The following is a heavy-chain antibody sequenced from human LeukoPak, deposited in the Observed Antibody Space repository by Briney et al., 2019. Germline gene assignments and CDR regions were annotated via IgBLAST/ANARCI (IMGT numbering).Heavy chain of an antibody. J-gene: IGHJ6*03. V-gene: IGHV3-48*03. CDR2: ISSSGSTM. Sequence: GSLRLSCAASGFTFSSYEMNWVRQAPGKGLEWVSYISSSGSTMYYADSVKGRFTISRDNAKNSLSLQMNSLRAEDRAVYYCARSPAGANYYLDVWGKGTTVTISS. CDR3: ARSPAGANYYLDV. CDR1: GFTFSSYE. D-gene: IGHD1-14*01.